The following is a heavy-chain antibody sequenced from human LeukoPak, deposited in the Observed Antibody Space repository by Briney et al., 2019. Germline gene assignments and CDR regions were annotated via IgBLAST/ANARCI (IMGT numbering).Heavy chain of an antibody. J-gene: IGHJ1*01. CDR2: IDTSSSTK. CDR1: GFTFSSYS. D-gene: IGHD7-27*01. Sequence: GGSLRLSCAASGFTFSSYSMNWVRQAPGKGLQWISYIDTSSSTKNYADSVKGRFTISRDNAKNSLYLQMSSLRAEDTAVYYCAGPLGSPYFHHWGQGTLVTVSS. CDR3: AGPLGSPYFHH. V-gene: IGHV3-48*01.